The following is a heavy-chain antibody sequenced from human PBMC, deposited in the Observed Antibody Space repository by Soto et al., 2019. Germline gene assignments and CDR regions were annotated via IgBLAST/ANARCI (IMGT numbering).Heavy chain of an antibody. J-gene: IGHJ6*03. CDR1: GGTLSSYT. CDR3: AGGVGVTDGGMNYYYYCLGV. CDR2: IIPVLNIT. V-gene: IGHV1-69*02. D-gene: IGHD2-21*02. Sequence: QVQLVQSGAEVQKPGSSLRVSCEASGGTLSSYTFNWVRQAPGQGLEWMGRIIPVLNITNYAQNFKGRVTVNAEKSQSKVYMELSHLRSEDSANYYCAGGVGVTDGGMNYYYYCLGVWGKGSTVTVSS.